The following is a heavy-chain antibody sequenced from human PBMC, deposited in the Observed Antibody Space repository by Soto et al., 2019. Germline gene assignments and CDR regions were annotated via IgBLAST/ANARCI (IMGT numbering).Heavy chain of an antibody. CDR2: ISSSSTVI. CDR3: ATDPNGDYIGAFDD. V-gene: IGHV3-23*01. CDR1: GFGFSNYA. Sequence: EVQLLESGGGLVQPGGSLRLSCAASGFGFSNYAVTWVRQAQGKGLEWVSSISSSSTVIYYADSVKGRFIISRDNSKTTLYLQMNSLRAEDTAVYYCATDPNGDYIGAFDDWGQGTLVTVSS. J-gene: IGHJ4*02. D-gene: IGHD4-17*01.